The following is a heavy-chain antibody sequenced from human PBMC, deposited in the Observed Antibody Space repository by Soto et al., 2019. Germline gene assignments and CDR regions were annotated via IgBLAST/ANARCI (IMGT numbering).Heavy chain of an antibody. CDR3: AKDSMTGGYDSVHPLSPEFDY. V-gene: IGHV3-9*01. CDR1: GFTFDDYA. D-gene: IGHD5-12*01. CDR2: ISWNSGSI. J-gene: IGHJ4*02. Sequence: GGSLRLSCAASGFTFDDYAMHWVRQAPGKGLEWVSGISWNSGSIGYADSVKGRFTISRDNAKNSLYLQMNSLRAEDTALYYCAKDSMTGGYDSVHPLSPEFDYWGQGTLVTVSS.